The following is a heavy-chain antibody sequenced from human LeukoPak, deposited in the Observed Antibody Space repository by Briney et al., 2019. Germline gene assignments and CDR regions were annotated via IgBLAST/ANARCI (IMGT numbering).Heavy chain of an antibody. Sequence: PGGSLRLSCEVSGFTFSSYGMHWLRQAPGKGLEWVAVIWYDGSKMFYGDSVKGRFSVSRDDSKNTLYLQMSSLRAEDTAVYYCTRDGGSGIDYWGQGTLVTVSS. V-gene: IGHV3-33*08. CDR3: TRDGGSGIDY. CDR1: GFTFSSYG. J-gene: IGHJ4*02. CDR2: IWYDGSKM. D-gene: IGHD3-16*01.